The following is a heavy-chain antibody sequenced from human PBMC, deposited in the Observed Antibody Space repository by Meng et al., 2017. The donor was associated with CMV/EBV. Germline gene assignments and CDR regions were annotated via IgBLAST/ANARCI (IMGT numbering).Heavy chain of an antibody. CDR2: INHSGST. V-gene: IGHV4-34*01. J-gene: IGHJ6*02. CDR3: ARGRHSYYYGSGSWGMDV. CDR1: GGSFSGYY. D-gene: IGHD3-10*01. Sequence: SQTLSLTGAVYGGSFSGYYWSWIRQPPGKGLEWIGEINHSGSTNYNLSLKSRVTISVDTSKNQFSLKLSSVTAADTAVYYCARGRHSYYYGSGSWGMDVWGQGTTVTVSS.